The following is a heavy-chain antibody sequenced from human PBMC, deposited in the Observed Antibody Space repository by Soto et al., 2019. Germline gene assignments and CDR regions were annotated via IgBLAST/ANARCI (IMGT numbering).Heavy chain of an antibody. J-gene: IGHJ3*02. CDR1: GFTLSSYG. CDR2: ISYDGDDQ. Sequence: QLVESGGGVVQPGTSLRLSCVASGFTLSSYGMHWVRQAPGKGLEWVAAISYDGDDQYYGDSVRGRFTISREHSEGTVSLQLNSLRADAPGVYYCAKDRGHIAVAAITGGGDFHIWGRGTMVAVSS. V-gene: IGHV3-30*18. CDR3: AKDRGHIAVAAITGGGDFHI. D-gene: IGHD6-19*01.